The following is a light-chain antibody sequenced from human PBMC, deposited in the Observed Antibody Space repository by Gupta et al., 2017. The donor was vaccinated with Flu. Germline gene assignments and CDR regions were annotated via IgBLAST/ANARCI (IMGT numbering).Light chain of an antibody. CDR2: GAS. V-gene: IGKV3-20*01. CDR1: QSVSSNY. CDR3: QQSGSSPSWT. J-gene: IGKJ1*01. Sequence: EIVLTQSPVTVSLSPGERATLSCRASQSVSSNYLAWYQQKPGQAPRLLIYGASRRATGVPDRFSGSGSGTDFTLTISRLEPEDFAVYFCQQSGSSPSWTFGQGTKVEIK.